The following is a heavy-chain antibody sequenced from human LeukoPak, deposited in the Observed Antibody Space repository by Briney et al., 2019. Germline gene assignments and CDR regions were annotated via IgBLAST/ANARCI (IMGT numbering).Heavy chain of an antibody. D-gene: IGHD2-2*02. Sequence: GESLKISCKTSGYSFTTYFIGWVRQMPGRGLEWMGIIYPGDSDTRYSPSFQGQVTISADKSISTAYLQWSSLKASDTAMYYCARGGCSSTSCYKVHDAFDIWGQGTMVTVSS. CDR2: IYPGDSDT. CDR3: ARGGCSSTSCYKVHDAFDI. J-gene: IGHJ3*02. CDR1: GYSFTTYF. V-gene: IGHV5-51*01.